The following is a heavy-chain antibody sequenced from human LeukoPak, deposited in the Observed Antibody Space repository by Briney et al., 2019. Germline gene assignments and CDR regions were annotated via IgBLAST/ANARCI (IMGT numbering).Heavy chain of an antibody. D-gene: IGHD6-19*01. V-gene: IGHV3-33*01. Sequence: GSLRLSFAASGFTFSSYGMHWVRQAPGKGLEWVAVIWYDGSNKYYADSVKGRFTISRDNSKNTPYLQMNSLRAEDTAVYYCARDHSSGWYSDYFDYWGQGTLVTVSS. CDR2: IWYDGSNK. CDR3: ARDHSSGWYSDYFDY. J-gene: IGHJ4*02. CDR1: GFTFSSYG.